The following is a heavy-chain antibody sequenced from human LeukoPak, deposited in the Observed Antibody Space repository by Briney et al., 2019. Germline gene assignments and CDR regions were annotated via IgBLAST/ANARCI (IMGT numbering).Heavy chain of an antibody. D-gene: IGHD1-1*01. CDR1: GFTFSDYF. CDR3: ARSGREATEIDY. V-gene: IGHV3-11*06. J-gene: IGHJ4*02. Sequence: GGSLRLSCAASGFTFSDYFMSWVRQDPGKGLEWLSYINGRGTYIDYAESLKGRITISRDNAQNSLYLQMNSLRVEDTAVYYCARSGREATEIDYWGQGTLVTVSS. CDR2: INGRGTYI.